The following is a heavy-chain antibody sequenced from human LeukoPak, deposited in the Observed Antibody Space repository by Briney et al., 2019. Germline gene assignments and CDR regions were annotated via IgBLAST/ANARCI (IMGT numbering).Heavy chain of an antibody. D-gene: IGHD2-2*01. CDR2: ISGSGGST. CDR3: AKGGSPTWGPFDY. Sequence: GGSLRLSCAASGFTFSSYAMSWVRHAPGKGLEWVSAISGSGGSTYYADSVKGRFTISRYNSKNTLYLQMNSLRAEDTAVYYFAKGGSPTWGPFDYGGQGTLVTFPS. J-gene: IGHJ4*02. CDR1: GFTFSSYA. V-gene: IGHV3-23*01.